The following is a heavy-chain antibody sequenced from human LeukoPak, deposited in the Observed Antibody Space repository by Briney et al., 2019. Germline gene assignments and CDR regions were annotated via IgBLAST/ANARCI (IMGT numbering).Heavy chain of an antibody. D-gene: IGHD6-19*01. V-gene: IGHV1-69*05. CDR1: GGTSSSYA. Sequence: GASVKVSCKASGGTSSSYAISWVRQAPGQGLEWMGGIIPIFGTANYAQKFQGRVTMTTDESTSTAYMELSSLRSEDTAVYYCARERAVGLFDYWGQGTLVTVSS. CDR2: IIPIFGTA. CDR3: ARERAVGLFDY. J-gene: IGHJ4*02.